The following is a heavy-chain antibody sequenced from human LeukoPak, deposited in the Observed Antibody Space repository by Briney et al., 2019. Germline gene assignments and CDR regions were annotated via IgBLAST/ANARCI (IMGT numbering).Heavy chain of an antibody. CDR1: GGSISSYY. CDR2: IYTSGST. V-gene: IGHV4-4*07. J-gene: IGHJ5*02. D-gene: IGHD6-6*01. CDR3: ATEYSSSSAIDP. Sequence: SETLSLTCTVSGGSISSYYWSWIRQPAGKGLEWIGRIYTSGSTNYNPSLKSRVTMSVDTSKNQFSLKLSSVTAADTAVYYCATEYSSSSAIDPWGQGTLVTVSS.